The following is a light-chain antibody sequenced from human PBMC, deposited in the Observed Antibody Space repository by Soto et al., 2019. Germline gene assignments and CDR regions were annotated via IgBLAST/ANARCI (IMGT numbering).Light chain of an antibody. J-gene: IGKJ1*01. CDR1: QDIRNY. Sequence: DIQMTQSPSSLSASVGDRVTITCRASQDIRNYLAWFQQTPGTVPKLLIYDASTLRSGVPSRFSGRGSGTEFTLTISSLQPEDVATYYCQKYRGLTPWTFGQGTKVEI. V-gene: IGKV1-27*01. CDR3: QKYRGLTPWT. CDR2: DAS.